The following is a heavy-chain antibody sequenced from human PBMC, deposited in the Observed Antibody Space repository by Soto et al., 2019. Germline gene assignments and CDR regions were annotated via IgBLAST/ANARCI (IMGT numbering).Heavy chain of an antibody. Sequence: EVQLVESGGGLVQPGGSLRLSCAASGFTVSSNYMSWVRQAPGKGLEWVSVIYSGGSTYYADSVKGRFTISRHNSKNTLYLQMNSLRAEDTAVYYCVRVGAYYDILTGYYWVFDYWGQGTLVTVSS. CDR2: IYSGGST. D-gene: IGHD3-9*01. V-gene: IGHV3-53*04. CDR1: GFTVSSNY. CDR3: VRVGAYYDILTGYYWVFDY. J-gene: IGHJ4*02.